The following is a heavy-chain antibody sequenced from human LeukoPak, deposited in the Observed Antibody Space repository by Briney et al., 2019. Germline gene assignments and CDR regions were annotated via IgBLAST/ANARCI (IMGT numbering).Heavy chain of an antibody. CDR2: IIPILGIA. Sequence: GASVKVSCKASGGTFSSYAISWVRQAPGQGLEWMGRIIPILGIANYAQKFQGRVTMTTDTSTSTAYMELRSLRSDDTAVYYCAAWAAAGYDYWGQGTLVTVSS. CDR3: AAWAAAGYDY. D-gene: IGHD6-13*01. CDR1: GGTFSSYA. J-gene: IGHJ4*02. V-gene: IGHV1-69*04.